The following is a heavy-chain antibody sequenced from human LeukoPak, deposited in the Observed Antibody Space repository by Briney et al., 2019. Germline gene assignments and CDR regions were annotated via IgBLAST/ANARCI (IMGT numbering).Heavy chain of an antibody. J-gene: IGHJ4*02. V-gene: IGHV3-48*01. CDR1: GFTFSSYS. Sequence: PGGSLRLSCAASGFTFSSYSMNWVRQAPGKGLEWVSYISSSSSTIYYAYSVKGRFTISRDNAKNSLYLQMNSLRAGETAVYYCARAHPGDYGDFQFDYGGQGTLVTVSS. CDR3: ARAHPGDYGDFQFDY. D-gene: IGHD4-17*01. CDR2: ISSSSSTI.